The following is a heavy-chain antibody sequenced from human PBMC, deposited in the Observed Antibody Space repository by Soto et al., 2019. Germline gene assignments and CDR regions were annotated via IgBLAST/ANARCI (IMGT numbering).Heavy chain of an antibody. CDR3: AREQVVTAAIPDPRLSWYYYYGMDV. CDR1: GYTFTSYG. Sequence: ASVKVSCKASGYTFTSYGISWVRQAPGQGLEWMGWISAYNGNTNYAQKLQGRVTMTTDTSTSTAYMELRSLRSDDTAVYYCAREQVVTAAIPDPRLSWYYYYGMDVGLEGTTLTVSS. V-gene: IGHV1-18*04. J-gene: IGHJ6*04. CDR2: ISAYNGNT. D-gene: IGHD2-2*02.